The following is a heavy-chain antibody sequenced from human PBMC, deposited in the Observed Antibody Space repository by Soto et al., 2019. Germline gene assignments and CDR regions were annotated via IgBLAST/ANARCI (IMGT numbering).Heavy chain of an antibody. J-gene: IGHJ4*02. CDR3: LSKSNGSFHWMGRY. Sequence: PXGSLRLSCAVSVFTFSNYAMAWVRHSPGKCLEWVSSIRADGSRTHYADSVKGRFTVSRDNSKNRLYLDMKSLRADDTALYYCLSKSNGSFHWMGRYGGQATPVPIPQ. V-gene: IGHV3-23*01. CDR1: VFTFSNYA. CDR2: IRADGSRT. D-gene: IGHD2-8*01.